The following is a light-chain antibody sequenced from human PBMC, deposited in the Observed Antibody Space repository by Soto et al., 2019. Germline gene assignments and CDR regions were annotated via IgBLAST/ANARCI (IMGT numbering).Light chain of an antibody. CDR1: QSVSSN. CDR3: KQYNNWPSIT. J-gene: IGKJ5*01. V-gene: IGKV3-15*01. Sequence: EIVMTQSPATLSVSPGERATLSCRASQSVSSNLAWYQQKPGQAPRLLIYGASTRATGIQARFSGSGSGTEFTLTISSLQSEDFAVYYCKQYNNWPSITFGQGTRLEIK. CDR2: GAS.